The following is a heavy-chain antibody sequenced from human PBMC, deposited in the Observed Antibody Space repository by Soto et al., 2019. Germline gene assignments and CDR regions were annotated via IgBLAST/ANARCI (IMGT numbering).Heavy chain of an antibody. D-gene: IGHD2-15*01. Sequence: SETLSLTCTVSGYSISSGYYWGWIRQPPGKGLEWIGSIYHSGSTYYNPSLKSRVTISVDTPKNQFSLKLSSVTAADTAVYYCASGICGGSCLGYYFDYWGQGTLVTVSS. J-gene: IGHJ4*02. CDR3: ASGICGGSCLGYYFDY. V-gene: IGHV4-38-2*02. CDR1: GYSISSGYY. CDR2: IYHSGST.